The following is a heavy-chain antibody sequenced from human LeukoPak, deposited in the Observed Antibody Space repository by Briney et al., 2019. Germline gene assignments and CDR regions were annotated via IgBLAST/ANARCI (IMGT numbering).Heavy chain of an antibody. CDR1: GYTFTSYY. CDR3: TREHGIAVAASFDY. V-gene: IGHV1-46*01. CDR2: INPSGGST. Sequence: ASVKVSCKASGYTFTSYYMHWVRQAPGQGLEWMGIINPSGGSTSYAQKFQGRVTMTRDTSTSTVYIALSSLGCRDRAVHYRTREHGIAVAASFDYWGQETLVTVSS. D-gene: IGHD6-19*01. J-gene: IGHJ4*02.